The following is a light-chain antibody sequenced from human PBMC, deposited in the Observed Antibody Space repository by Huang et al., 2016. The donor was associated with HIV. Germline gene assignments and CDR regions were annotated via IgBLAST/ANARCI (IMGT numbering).Light chain of an antibody. Sequence: DIQMTQSPFSLSASVGDRVTITCRASQSISSYLNWYQQKPGKAPKILIYAASTLQSGIPSRFSGSGAGTDCTLTITSLQPEDFATYYCQQTYIIPITFGQGTKLEIK. V-gene: IGKV1-39*01. CDR1: QSISSY. J-gene: IGKJ2*01. CDR2: AAS. CDR3: QQTYIIPIT.